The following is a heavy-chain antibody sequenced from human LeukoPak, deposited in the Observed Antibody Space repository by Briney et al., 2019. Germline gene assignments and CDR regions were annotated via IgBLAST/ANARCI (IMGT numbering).Heavy chain of an antibody. V-gene: IGHV4-34*01. CDR1: GGSFSGYY. J-gene: IGHJ4*02. D-gene: IGHD6-25*01. Sequence: PSETLSLTCAVYGGSFSGYYWSWIRQPPGKGLEWIGEINHSGSTNYNPSLKSRVTILVDTSKNQFSLNLSSVTAADTAVYYCARGVAGSSGLLYYFDYWGQGALVIVSS. CDR2: INHSGST. CDR3: ARGVAGSSGLLYYFDY.